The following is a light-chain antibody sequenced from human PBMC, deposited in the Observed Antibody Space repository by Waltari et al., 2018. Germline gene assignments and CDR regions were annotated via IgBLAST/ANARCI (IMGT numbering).Light chain of an antibody. CDR3: QHYNNYPPT. V-gene: IGKV1-5*03. Sequence: DIQMTQSPSILSASVGATVTITCRTSQSISTWLAWYQQKPGKAPKLLISKASILESGVPSRFSGSGSGTEFTLTINSLQPDDFATFYCQHYNNYPPTFGGGTKVEIK. J-gene: IGKJ4*01. CDR1: QSISTW. CDR2: KAS.